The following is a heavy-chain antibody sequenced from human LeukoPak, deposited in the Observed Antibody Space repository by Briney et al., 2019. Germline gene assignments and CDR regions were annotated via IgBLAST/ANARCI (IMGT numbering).Heavy chain of an antibody. D-gene: IGHD3-3*01. J-gene: IGHJ4*02. CDR2: SNAGNGNT. CDR3: ARDGYYDFWSGYYPLFDY. Sequence: ASVKVSCKASGYTFTSYAMHWVRQAPGQRLEWMGWSNAGNGNTKYSQEFQGRVTITRDTSASTAYMELSSLRSEDMAVYYCARDGYYDFWSGYYPLFDYWGQGTLVTVSS. CDR1: GYTFTSYA. V-gene: IGHV1-3*02.